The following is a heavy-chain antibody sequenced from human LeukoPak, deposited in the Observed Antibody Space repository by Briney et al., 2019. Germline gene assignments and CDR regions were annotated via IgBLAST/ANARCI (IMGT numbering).Heavy chain of an antibody. CDR3: ARDRRASGSPYFDY. CDR2: INPNSGGT. D-gene: IGHD1-26*01. V-gene: IGHV1-2*06. Sequence: ASVKVSCKASGYTFTGYYMHWVRQAPGQGLEWMGRINPNSGGTNSAQKFQGRVTMTSDTSINTAYMELSRLRSDDTAVYYCARDRRASGSPYFDYWGQGTLVTVSS. CDR1: GYTFTGYY. J-gene: IGHJ4*02.